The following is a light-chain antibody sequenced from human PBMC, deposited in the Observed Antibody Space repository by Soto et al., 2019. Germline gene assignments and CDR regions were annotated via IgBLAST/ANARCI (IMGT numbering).Light chain of an antibody. J-gene: IGLJ1*01. Sequence: QSALTQPASVSGSPGQSIAISCTGTSGDVGAYDYVSWYQHHPDKAPKLMIYEVSNRPSGVSDRFSGSKSVYTATLTISGLQAEDEADSYCASLTTSDTRVFGTGTKVTVL. CDR1: SGDVGAYDY. V-gene: IGLV2-14*01. CDR2: EVS. CDR3: ASLTTSDTRV.